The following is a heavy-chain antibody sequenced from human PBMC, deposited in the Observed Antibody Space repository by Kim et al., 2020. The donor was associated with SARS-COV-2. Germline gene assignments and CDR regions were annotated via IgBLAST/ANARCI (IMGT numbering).Heavy chain of an antibody. CDR3: ARACSGFDAFDI. CDR1: GYTFTSYD. J-gene: IGHJ3*02. Sequence: ASVKVSCKASGYTFTSYDINWVRQATGQGLEWMGWMNPNSGNTGYAQKFQGRVTMTRNTSISTAYMELSSLRSEETAVYYCARACSGFDAFDIWGQGTMVTVSS. D-gene: IGHD2-15*01. V-gene: IGHV1-8*01. CDR2: MNPNSGNT.